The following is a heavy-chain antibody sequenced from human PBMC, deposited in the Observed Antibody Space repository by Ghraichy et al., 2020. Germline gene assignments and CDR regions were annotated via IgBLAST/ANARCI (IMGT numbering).Heavy chain of an antibody. J-gene: IGHJ4*02. Sequence: SETLSLTCAVYGGSFSGYYWSWIRQPPGKGLEWIGEINHSGSTNYNPSLKSRVTISVDTSKNQFSLKLSSVTAADTAVYYCARGGSGFGELSRFYYFDYWGQGTLVTVSS. V-gene: IGHV4-34*01. CDR1: GGSFSGYY. CDR2: INHSGST. D-gene: IGHD3-10*01. CDR3: ARGGSGFGELSRFYYFDY.